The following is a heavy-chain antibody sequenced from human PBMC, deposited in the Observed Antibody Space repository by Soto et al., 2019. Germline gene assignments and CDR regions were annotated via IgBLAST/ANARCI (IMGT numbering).Heavy chain of an antibody. J-gene: IGHJ4*02. CDR3: ASDVAAGDN. V-gene: IGHV1-46*01. CDR1: GYTFTHYY. Sequence: QVQLVQSGAEVKKPGASVKLSCRTSGYTFTHYYIHWVRQAPGQGLEWLAIINPASGSTNYAQDFQGRVTVPMDTSTSTVYMELSGLRAEDTAVLYCASDVAAGDNWGQGTLVTVSS. D-gene: IGHD6-25*01. CDR2: INPASGST.